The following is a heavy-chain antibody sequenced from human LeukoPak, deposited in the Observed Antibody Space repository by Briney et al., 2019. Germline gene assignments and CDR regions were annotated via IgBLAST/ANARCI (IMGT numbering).Heavy chain of an antibody. CDR2: IYYSGST. CDR3: ARGSYSSSWYAHSVDY. CDR1: GGSISSYY. V-gene: IGHV4-59*12. J-gene: IGHJ4*02. Sequence: PSETLSLTCTVSGGSISSYYWSWIRQPPGKGLEWIGYIYYSGSTYYNPSLKSRVTISVDTSKNQFSLKLSSVTAADTAVYYCARGSYSSSWYAHSVDYWGQGTLVTVSS. D-gene: IGHD6-13*01.